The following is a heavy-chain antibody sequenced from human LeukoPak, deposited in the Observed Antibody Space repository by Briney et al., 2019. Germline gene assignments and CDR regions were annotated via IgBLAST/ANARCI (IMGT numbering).Heavy chain of an antibody. Sequence: PGGSLRLSCAASGFTFSSYSMNWVRQAPGKGLEWVSSISSSGTYIYYADSLKGRFTISRDNAKNSLYLKMNSLRAEDMAVYYCARESYYYDSSGYYYTSGMDVWGQGTTVTVSS. CDR1: GFTFSSYS. D-gene: IGHD3-22*01. CDR3: ARESYYYDSSGYYYTSGMDV. V-gene: IGHV3-21*01. CDR2: ISSSGTYI. J-gene: IGHJ6*02.